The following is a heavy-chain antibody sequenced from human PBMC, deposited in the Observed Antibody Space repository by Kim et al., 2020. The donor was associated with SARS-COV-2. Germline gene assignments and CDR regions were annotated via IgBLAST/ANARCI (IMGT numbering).Heavy chain of an antibody. V-gene: IGHV3-66*01. Sequence: GGSLRLSCAASGFTVSSNYMSWVRQAPGKGLEWVSVIYSGGSTYYADSVKGRFTISRDNSKNTQYLQMNSLRAEDTAVYYCARDLRIAAAGRGSYYYYYGMDVWGPGTTVTGSS. D-gene: IGHD6-13*01. J-gene: IGHJ6*01. CDR2: IYSGGST. CDR1: GFTVSSNY. CDR3: ARDLRIAAAGRGSYYYYYGMDV.